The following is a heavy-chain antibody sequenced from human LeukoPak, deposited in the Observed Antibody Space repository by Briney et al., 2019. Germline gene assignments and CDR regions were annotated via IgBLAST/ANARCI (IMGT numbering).Heavy chain of an antibody. J-gene: IGHJ4*02. D-gene: IGHD5-18*01. Sequence: LETLSLTCAVYGGSFSGYYWSWIRQPPGKGLEWIGEINHSGSTNYNPSLKSRVTISVDTSKNQFSLKLSSVTAADTAVYYCASRGRGYSYGFFGYWGQGTLVTVSS. CDR3: ASRGRGYSYGFFGY. V-gene: IGHV4-34*01. CDR1: GGSFSGYY. CDR2: INHSGST.